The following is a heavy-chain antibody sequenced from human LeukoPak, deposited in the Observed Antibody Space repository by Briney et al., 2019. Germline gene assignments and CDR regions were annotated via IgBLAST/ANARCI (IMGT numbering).Heavy chain of an antibody. V-gene: IGHV4-34*01. CDR2: INHSGST. CDR1: GGSFSGYY. D-gene: IGHD4-17*01. J-gene: IGHJ5*02. Sequence: SETLSLTCAVYGGSFSGYYWSWIRQPPGKGLEWIGEINHSGSTNYNPSLKSRVTISVDTSKNQFSLKLSSVTAAGTAVYYCARGGDYGDYWFDPWGQGTLVTVSS. CDR3: ARGGDYGDYWFDP.